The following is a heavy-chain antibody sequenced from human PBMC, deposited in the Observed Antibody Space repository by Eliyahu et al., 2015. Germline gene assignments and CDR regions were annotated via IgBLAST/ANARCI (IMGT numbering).Heavy chain of an antibody. CDR1: GGSISSSSYY. D-gene: IGHD3-16*01. CDR3: ARPLGGYFDY. Sequence: QLQLQESGPGLVKPSETLSLTCTXSGGSISSSSYYWGWIRQPPGKGLEWIGSIYYSGSTYYNPSLKSRVTISVDTSKNQFSLKLSSVTAADTAVYYCARPLGGYFDYWGQGTLVTVSS. CDR2: IYYSGST. J-gene: IGHJ4*02. V-gene: IGHV4-39*01.